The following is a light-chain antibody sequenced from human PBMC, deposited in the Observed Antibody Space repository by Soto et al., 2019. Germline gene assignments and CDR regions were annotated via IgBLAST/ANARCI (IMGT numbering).Light chain of an antibody. CDR1: QSVFSNSNNKKY. V-gene: IGKV4-1*01. CDR3: QQYYSTPWT. J-gene: IGKJ1*01. CDR2: WAS. Sequence: DIVMTQSADSLAVSLGERATINCKSSQSVFSNSNNKKYLAWYQQKPRQPPKLLIHWASIRESGVPDRCSGSGSGTDFTLTINSLQAEDVAVYYCQQYYSTPWTFGQGTKVEIK.